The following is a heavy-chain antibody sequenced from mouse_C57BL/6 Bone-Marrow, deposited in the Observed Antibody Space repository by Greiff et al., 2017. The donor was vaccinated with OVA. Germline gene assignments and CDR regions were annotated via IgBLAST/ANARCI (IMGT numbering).Heavy chain of an antibody. D-gene: IGHD1-1*01. V-gene: IGHV1-80*01. CDR2: IYPGDGDT. J-gene: IGHJ4*01. CDR3: ARSLYYYGSSPLYAMDY. CDR1: GYAFSSYW. Sequence: QVQLKQSGAELVKPGASVKISCKASGYAFSSYWMNWVKQRPGKGLEWIGQIYPGDGDTNYNGKFKGKATLTADNSSSTAYMQLSSLTSEDSAVYFCARSLYYYGSSPLYAMDYWGQGTSVTVSS.